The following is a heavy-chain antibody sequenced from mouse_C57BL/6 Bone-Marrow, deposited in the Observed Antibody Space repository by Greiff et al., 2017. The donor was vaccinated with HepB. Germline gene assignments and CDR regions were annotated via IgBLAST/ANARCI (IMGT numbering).Heavy chain of an antibody. J-gene: IGHJ4*01. CDR1: GFTFSDYY. CDR2: ISNGGGST. CDR3: ARRGLRGFYYAMDY. D-gene: IGHD1-1*01. V-gene: IGHV5-12*01. Sequence: EVMLVESGGGLVQPGGSLKLSCAASGFTFSDYYMYWVRQTPEKRLEWVAYISNGGGSTYYPDTVKGRFTISRDNAKNTLYLQMSRLKSEDTAMYYCARRGLRGFYYAMDYWGQGTSVTVSS.